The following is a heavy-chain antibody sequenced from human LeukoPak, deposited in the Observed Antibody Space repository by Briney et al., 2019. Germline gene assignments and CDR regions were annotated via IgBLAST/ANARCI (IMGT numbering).Heavy chain of an antibody. D-gene: IGHD6-6*01. Sequence: GASVKVSCKAPGGTFSSYAISWVRQAPGQGLEWMGGIIPIFGTANYAQKFQGRVTITTDESTSTAYMELSSLRSEDTAVYYCASITVPSIAARRDYRYYYYMDVWGKGTTVTVSS. V-gene: IGHV1-69*05. CDR1: GGTFSSYA. CDR3: ASITVPSIAARRDYRYYYYMDV. CDR2: IIPIFGTA. J-gene: IGHJ6*03.